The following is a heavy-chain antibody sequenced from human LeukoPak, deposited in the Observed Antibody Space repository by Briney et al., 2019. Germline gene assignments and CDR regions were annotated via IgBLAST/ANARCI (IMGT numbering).Heavy chain of an antibody. D-gene: IGHD3-22*01. CDR2: ISTGGTTP. Sequence: GGSLRLSCAASGFSFSDYYMGWMRQAPGKGLEWVSHISTGGTTPYYADSVKGRFTISRDNAKNSLYLQMNSLRAEDTAVYYCARGDYYYDRSGYGYYWGQGTLVTVSS. CDR1: GFSFSDYY. CDR3: ARGDYYYDRSGYGYY. J-gene: IGHJ4*02. V-gene: IGHV3-11*01.